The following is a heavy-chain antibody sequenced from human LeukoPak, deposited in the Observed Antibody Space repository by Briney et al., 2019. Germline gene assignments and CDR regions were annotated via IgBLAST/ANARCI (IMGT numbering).Heavy chain of an antibody. J-gene: IGHJ4*02. CDR2: IWYDGSNK. D-gene: IGHD6-19*01. CDR1: GFTFSSYG. CDR3: ARGHLYSSGWYDY. V-gene: IGHV3-33*01. Sequence: GRSLRLSCAASGFTFSSYGMHWVRQAPGKGLEWVAVIWYDGSNKCYADSVKGRFTISRDNSKNTLYLQMNSLRAEDTAVYYCARGHLYSSGWYDYWGQGTLVSVSS.